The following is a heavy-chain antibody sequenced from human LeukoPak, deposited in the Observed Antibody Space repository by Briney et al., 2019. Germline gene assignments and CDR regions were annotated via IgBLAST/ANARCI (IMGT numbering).Heavy chain of an antibody. CDR2: IKQDGSEK. D-gene: IGHD5-12*01. CDR3: ARDGGGYSGYDGRYFDY. J-gene: IGHJ4*02. Sequence: GGSLRLSCAASGFTFSSYWMSWVRQAPGKGLEWMANIKQDGSEKYYVDSVKGRFTISRDNAKNSLYLQMNSLRAEDTAVYYCARDGGGYSGYDGRYFDYWGQGTLVTVSS. CDR1: GFTFSSYW. V-gene: IGHV3-7*03.